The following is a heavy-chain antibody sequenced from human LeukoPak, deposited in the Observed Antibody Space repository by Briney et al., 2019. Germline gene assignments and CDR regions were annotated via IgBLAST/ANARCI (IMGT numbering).Heavy chain of an antibody. CDR2: INAGNGNT. V-gene: IGHV1-3*01. CDR1: GYTFTSYA. CDR3: ARVVGATDFDY. D-gene: IGHD1-26*01. Sequence: ASVKVSCKASGYTFTSYAMHWVRQAPGQRLEWMGWINAGNGNTKYSQKFQGRVTITRDISASTAYMELSSLRSEDTAVYYCARVVGATDFDYWGQGTLVTVSS. J-gene: IGHJ4*02.